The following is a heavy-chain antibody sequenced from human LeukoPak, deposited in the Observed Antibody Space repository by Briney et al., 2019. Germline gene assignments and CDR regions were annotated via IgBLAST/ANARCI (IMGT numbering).Heavy chain of an antibody. J-gene: IGHJ4*02. CDR1: GFTFSSYG. Sequence: GGSLRLSCAASGFTFSSYGMHWVRQAPGKGLEWVANIKEDGTTIYYVDSVKGRFTISRDNAKNSLYLQMNSLRAEDTAVYYCARDSCGGDCYWNYFDFWGQGTLVTVSS. CDR3: ARDSCGGDCYWNYFDF. D-gene: IGHD2-21*02. V-gene: IGHV3-7*01. CDR2: IKEDGTTI.